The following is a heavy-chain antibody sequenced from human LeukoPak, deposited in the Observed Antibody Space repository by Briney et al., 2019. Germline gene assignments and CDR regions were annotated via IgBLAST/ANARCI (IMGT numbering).Heavy chain of an antibody. CDR3: ARDIEGVTIFGVVTPLGYY. V-gene: IGHV3-48*04. CDR2: ISSSGSTI. Sequence: PGGSLRLSCAASGFTFSSYGMHWVRQAPGKGLEWVSYISSSGSTIYYADSVKGRFTISRDNAKNSLYLQMNSLRAEDTAVYYCARDIEGVTIFGVVTPLGYYWGQGTLVTVSS. CDR1: GFTFSSYG. D-gene: IGHD3-3*01. J-gene: IGHJ4*02.